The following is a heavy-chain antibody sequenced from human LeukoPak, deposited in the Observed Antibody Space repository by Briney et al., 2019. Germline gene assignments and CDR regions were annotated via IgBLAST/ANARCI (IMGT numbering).Heavy chain of an antibody. J-gene: IGHJ4*02. Sequence: GGSLRLSCAASGFTFSRHTMNWVRQAPGKGLEWVSSISSTGSYIYYAESLKGRFTVSRDNAKNYVYLQMNSLRVDDTAVYYCAGAERLLEWLLDSWGQGTLVTVSS. CDR1: GFTFSRHT. V-gene: IGHV3-21*01. D-gene: IGHD3-3*01. CDR3: AGAERLLEWLLDS. CDR2: ISSTGSYI.